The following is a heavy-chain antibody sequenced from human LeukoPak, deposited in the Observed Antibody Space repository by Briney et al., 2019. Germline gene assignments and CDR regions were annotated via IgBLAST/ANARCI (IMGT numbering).Heavy chain of an antibody. CDR3: ARDPQRERWLHAFDI. D-gene: IGHD5-24*01. CDR1: GYTFTSYG. J-gene: IGHJ3*02. CDR2: ISAYNGNT. Sequence: ASVKVSCKASGYTFTSYGISWVRQAPGQGLEWMGWISAYNGNTNYAQKFQGRVTITADESTSTAYMELSSLRSEDTAVYYCARDPQRERWLHAFDIWGQGTMVTVSS. V-gene: IGHV1-18*01.